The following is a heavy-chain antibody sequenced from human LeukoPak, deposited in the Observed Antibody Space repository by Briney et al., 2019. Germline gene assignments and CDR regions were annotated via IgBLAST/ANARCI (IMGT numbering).Heavy chain of an antibody. CDR3: ARASAQYYDILTGYSSYGMDV. D-gene: IGHD3-9*01. Sequence: GGSLRLSCAASGFTFSSYAMHWVRQAPGKGLEYVSAISSNGGSTYYANSVKGRFTISRDNSKNTLYLQMGSLRAEDMAVYYCARASAQYYDILTGYSSYGMDVWGQGTTVTVSS. CDR2: ISSNGGST. V-gene: IGHV3-64*01. J-gene: IGHJ6*02. CDR1: GFTFSSYA.